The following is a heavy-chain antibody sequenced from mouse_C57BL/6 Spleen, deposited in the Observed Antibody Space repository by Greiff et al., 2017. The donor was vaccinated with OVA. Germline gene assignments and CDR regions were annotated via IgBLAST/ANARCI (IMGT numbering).Heavy chain of an antibody. V-gene: IGHV14-2*01. CDR1: GFNIKDYY. Sequence: VQLKQSGAELVKPGASVKLSCTASGFNIKDYYMHWVKQRTEQGLEWIGRIDPEDGETKYAPKFQGKAPITADTSSNTAYLQLSSLTSEDTAVYYCASPYCGSSYDFDYWGQGTTLTVSS. D-gene: IGHD1-1*01. CDR3: ASPYCGSSYDFDY. J-gene: IGHJ2*01. CDR2: IDPEDGET.